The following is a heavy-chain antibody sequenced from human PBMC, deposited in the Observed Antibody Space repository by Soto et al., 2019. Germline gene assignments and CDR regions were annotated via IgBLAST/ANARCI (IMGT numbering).Heavy chain of an antibody. Sequence: EVQLVESGGGLVQPGGSLRLSCAASGFTFGSYWMSWVRQAPGKGLEWVANIKQDGYEKHYVVSVKGRFTISRDNAKNSLYLQMNSLRAEDTALYYCAREGFTDAFDIWGQGTMVTVSS. CDR3: AREGFTDAFDI. CDR2: IKQDGYEK. J-gene: IGHJ3*02. CDR1: GFTFGSYW. V-gene: IGHV3-7*01.